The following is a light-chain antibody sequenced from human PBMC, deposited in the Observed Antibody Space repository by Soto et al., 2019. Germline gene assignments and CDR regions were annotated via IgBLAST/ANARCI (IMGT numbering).Light chain of an antibody. CDR1: QSVGRNY. CDR2: DAS. CDR3: QQYAESPLT. V-gene: IGKV3-20*01. Sequence: EMVFTQSPGTLSLSPGESATRSCRASQSVGRNYLAWFQHKPGQAPRLVIYDASNRATGVPDRFSGSGSGTDFTLTVTRLEPEDFAVYYCQQYAESPLTFGGGTKVDI. J-gene: IGKJ4*01.